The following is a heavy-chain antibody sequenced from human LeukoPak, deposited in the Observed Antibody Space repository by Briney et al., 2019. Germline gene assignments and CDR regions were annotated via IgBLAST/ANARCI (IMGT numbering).Heavy chain of an antibody. CDR1: GGSISSGGYS. Sequence: SQTLSLTCAVSGGSISSGGYSWSWIRQPPGKGLEWIGYIYHSGSTYYNPSLKSRVTISVDRSKNQFSLKLSSVTAADTAVYYCARPGLTGHDALDIWGQGTMVTVSS. D-gene: IGHD7-27*01. CDR2: IYHSGST. CDR3: ARPGLTGHDALDI. J-gene: IGHJ3*02. V-gene: IGHV4-30-2*01.